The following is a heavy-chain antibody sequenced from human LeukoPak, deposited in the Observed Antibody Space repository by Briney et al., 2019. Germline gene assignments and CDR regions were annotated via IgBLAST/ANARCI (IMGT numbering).Heavy chain of an antibody. V-gene: IGHV3-23*01. CDR2: ISGGGSTT. J-gene: IGHJ4*02. CDR1: GFTFSSYA. CDR3: AKSSGIMVVTTGDY. Sequence: GGSLRLSCAASGFTFSSYAMSWVRQAPGKGLEWVSAISGGGSTTYYADSVKGRFTISRDSSKNTLYLQMNSLRAEDTAIYYCAKSSGIMVVTTGDYWGQGTLVTVSS. D-gene: IGHD2-21*02.